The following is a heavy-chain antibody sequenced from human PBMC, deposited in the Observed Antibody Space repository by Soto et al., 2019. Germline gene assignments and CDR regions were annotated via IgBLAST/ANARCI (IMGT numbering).Heavy chain of an antibody. CDR1: GGSITGYY. CDR3: ARRNYGEEGYFFDF. J-gene: IGHJ4*02. Sequence: QVQLRESGPGLVRPSETLSLTCTVSGGSITGYYWSWIRQPPGKGLEWIGYIYDSGTTTYNAALKSRVTISADTSKNPLSLHLRSVTAADTAVYYCARRNYGEEGYFFDFWGQGLLVTVSS. V-gene: IGHV4-59*08. CDR2: IYDSGTT. D-gene: IGHD4-17*01.